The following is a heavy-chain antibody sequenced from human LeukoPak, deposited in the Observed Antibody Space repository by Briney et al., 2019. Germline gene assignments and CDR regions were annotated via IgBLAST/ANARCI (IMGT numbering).Heavy chain of an antibody. D-gene: IGHD6-19*01. CDR2: IYYTGAT. J-gene: IGHJ4*02. V-gene: IGHV4-59*08. CDR1: GLAFSSYA. CDR3: ARYGGSGWVIDN. Sequence: GSLRLSCAASGLAFSSYAMSWIRQPPGKGLEWIGYIYYTGATSYNPSLKSRVTISVDTSKNQFSLRLTSVTAADTAVYYCARYGGSGWVIDNWGQGTLVTVSS.